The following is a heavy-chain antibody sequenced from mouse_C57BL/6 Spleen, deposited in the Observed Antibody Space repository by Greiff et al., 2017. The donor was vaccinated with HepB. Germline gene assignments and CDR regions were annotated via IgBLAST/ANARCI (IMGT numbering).Heavy chain of an antibody. CDR2: IYPGDGDT. CDR3: ARGGYYGSSYDYYAMDY. J-gene: IGHJ4*01. CDR1: GYAFSSSR. D-gene: IGHD1-1*01. V-gene: IGHV1-82*01. Sequence: VQLQQSGPELVKPGASVKISCKASGYAFSSSRMNWVKQRPGKGLEWIGRIYPGDGDTNYNGKFKGKATLTADKSSSTAYMQLSSLTSEDSAVYFCARGGYYGSSYDYYAMDYWGQGTSVTVSS.